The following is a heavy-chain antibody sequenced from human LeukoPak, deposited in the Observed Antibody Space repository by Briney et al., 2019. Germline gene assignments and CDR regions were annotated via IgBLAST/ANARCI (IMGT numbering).Heavy chain of an antibody. CDR1: GYTFTGYY. V-gene: IGHV1-2*02. CDR3: ARQTNGDYMTDY. J-gene: IGHJ4*02. Sequence: ASVKVSCKASGYTFTGYYMHWVRQAPGQGLEWMGWINPNSGGTNYAQKFQGRVTMTRDTPISTAYMELSRLRSDDTAVYYCARQTNGDYMTDYWGQGTLVTVSS. D-gene: IGHD4-17*01. CDR2: INPNSGGT.